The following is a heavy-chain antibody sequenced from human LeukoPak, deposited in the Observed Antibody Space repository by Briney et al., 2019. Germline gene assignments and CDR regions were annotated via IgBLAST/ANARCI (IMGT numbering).Heavy chain of an antibody. D-gene: IGHD2-15*01. V-gene: IGHV3-30*04. CDR2: ISYDGSNK. CDR1: GFTFSSYA. Sequence: PGRSLRLSCAASGFTFSSYAMHWVRQAPGKGLEWVAVISYDGSNKYYADSVKGRFTISRDNSKNTLYLQMNSLRAEDTAVYYCAKERRRGYGFDYWGQGTLVTVSS. J-gene: IGHJ4*02. CDR3: AKERRRGYGFDY.